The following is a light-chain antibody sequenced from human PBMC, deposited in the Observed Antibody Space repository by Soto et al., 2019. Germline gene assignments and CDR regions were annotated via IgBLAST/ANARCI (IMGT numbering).Light chain of an antibody. V-gene: IGKV3-20*01. J-gene: IGKJ2*01. CDR1: QSVSNSY. CDR2: GIS. Sequence: ESVLTQSPGTLSLSPGERATLSCRASQSVSNSYFAWYQQKPGQAPRLLISGISSRATGIPDRFSSSGSGTDFTLTISRLEPEDFVVYYCQQYSSLPHTFVQGTKLEVK. CDR3: QQYSSLPHT.